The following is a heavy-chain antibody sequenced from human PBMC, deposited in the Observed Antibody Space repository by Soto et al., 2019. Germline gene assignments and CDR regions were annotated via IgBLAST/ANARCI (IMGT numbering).Heavy chain of an antibody. V-gene: IGHV5-51*07. CDR1: GYSFTSYW. CDR2: IYPGDSDT. D-gene: IGHD2-2*02. J-gene: IGHJ6*02. CDR3: ARLSSYCSSTSFYNPPVYGMDV. Sequence: GESLKISCKGSGYSFTSYWIGWVHQMPGKGLEWMGIIYPGDSDTRYSSSFQGQVTISADKSISTAYLQWSSLKASDTAMYYCARLSSYCSSTSFYNPPVYGMDVWGQGTTVTVSS.